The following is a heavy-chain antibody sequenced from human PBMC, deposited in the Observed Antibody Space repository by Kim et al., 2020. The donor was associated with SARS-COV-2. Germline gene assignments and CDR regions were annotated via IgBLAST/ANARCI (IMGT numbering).Heavy chain of an antibody. D-gene: IGHD3-9*01. V-gene: IGHV3-21*01. Sequence: GGSLRLSCAASGFTFSNYSMNWVRQAPGKGLEWVSSISINSKYIYYADSVKGRFTISRDNSKNSLYLQMNSLRAEDTAVYYCARDGDFYWLLYYYYGLDVWGQGTTVTVSS. CDR3: ARDGDFYWLLYYYYGLDV. CDR1: GFTFSNYS. J-gene: IGHJ6*02. CDR2: ISINSKYI.